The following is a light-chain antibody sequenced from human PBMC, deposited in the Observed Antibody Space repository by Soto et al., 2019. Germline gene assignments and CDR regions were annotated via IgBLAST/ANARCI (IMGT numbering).Light chain of an antibody. CDR2: YVS. V-gene: IGLV2-14*03. CDR1: ISDVSGYNF. Sequence: QSVLTHPASVSGSPGQSITISCTGTISDVSGYNFVSWYQQYPGEAPKLMIYYVSNRPSGVSNRFSGSKSGNTASLTISGLQVEDEADYYCSSYTRSNTYVFATGTKVTVL. J-gene: IGLJ1*01. CDR3: SSYTRSNTYV.